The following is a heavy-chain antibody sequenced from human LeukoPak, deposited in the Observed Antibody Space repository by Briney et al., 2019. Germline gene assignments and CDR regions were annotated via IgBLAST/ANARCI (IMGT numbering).Heavy chain of an antibody. D-gene: IGHD3-10*01. CDR2: IDWDDDK. Sequence: SGPTLVNPTQTLTLTCTFSGFSLSTSGMCVSWIRQPPGKPLEWLALIDWDDDKYYSTSLKTRLTISKDTSKNQVVLTMTNMDPVDTATYYCARIIYYGSGSYYNVGDYYYGMDVWGQGTTVTVSS. V-gene: IGHV2-70*01. J-gene: IGHJ6*02. CDR3: ARIIYYGSGSYYNVGDYYYGMDV. CDR1: GFSLSTSGMC.